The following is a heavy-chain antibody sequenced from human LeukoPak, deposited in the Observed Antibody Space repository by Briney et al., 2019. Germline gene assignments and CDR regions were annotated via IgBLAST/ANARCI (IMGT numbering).Heavy chain of an antibody. D-gene: IGHD2-8*01. Sequence: SETLSLTCTVSGGSISNYYWSWIRQPPGKGLEWIGEINHSGSTNYNPSLKSRVTISVDTSKNQFSLKLSSVTAADTAVYYCARGRMTSVSYFDYWGQGTLVTVSS. J-gene: IGHJ4*02. CDR3: ARGRMTSVSYFDY. CDR1: GGSISNYY. V-gene: IGHV4-34*01. CDR2: INHSGST.